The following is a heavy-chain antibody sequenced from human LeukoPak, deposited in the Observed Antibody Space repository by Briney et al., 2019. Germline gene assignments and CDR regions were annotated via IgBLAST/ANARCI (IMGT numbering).Heavy chain of an antibody. V-gene: IGHV4-38-2*02. J-gene: IGHJ4*02. CDR3: ARIYSSSSGYYFDY. CDR1: GGSISSGYY. D-gene: IGHD6-6*01. Sequence: SETLSLTCTVSGGSISSGYYWGWIRQPPGKGLEWIGNIYHSGSTYYNPSLKSRVTISLDTSKNQFSLKLSSVTAADTAVYYCARIYSSSSGYYFDYWGQGTLVTVSS. CDR2: IYHSGST.